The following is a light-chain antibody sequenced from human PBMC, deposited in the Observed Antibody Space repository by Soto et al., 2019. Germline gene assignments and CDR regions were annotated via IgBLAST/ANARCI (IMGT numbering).Light chain of an antibody. V-gene: IGKV3-15*01. CDR3: QQYNNWPPTWT. Sequence: EVVMTQSPATLSVSPGERATLSCRASRTIGSNLAWYQQKPGQPPRLLIYDASTRATDIPGRFTGSGSGTEFTLTITSLQSADFAVYYCQQYNNWPPTWTFGQGTKVDIK. CDR2: DAS. CDR1: RTIGSN. J-gene: IGKJ1*01.